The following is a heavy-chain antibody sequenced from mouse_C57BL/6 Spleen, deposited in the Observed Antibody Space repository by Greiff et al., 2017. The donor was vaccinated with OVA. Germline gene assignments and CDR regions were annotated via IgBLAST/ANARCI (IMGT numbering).Heavy chain of an antibody. CDR3: TTGPLYYFDY. Sequence: EVKLVESGAELVRPGASVKLSCTASGFNIKDDYMHWVKQRPEQGLEWIGWIDPENGDTEYASKFQGKATITADTSSNTAYLQLSSLTSEDTAVYYCTTGPLYYFDYWGQGTTLTVSS. CDR2: IDPENGDT. CDR1: GFNIKDDY. V-gene: IGHV14-4*01. J-gene: IGHJ2*01.